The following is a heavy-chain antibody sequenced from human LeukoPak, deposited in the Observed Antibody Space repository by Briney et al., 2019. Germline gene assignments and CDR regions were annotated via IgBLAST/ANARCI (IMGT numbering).Heavy chain of an antibody. D-gene: IGHD1-26*01. J-gene: IGHJ1*01. CDR2: IYYSGST. V-gene: IGHV4-34*01. CDR1: GGSFSGYY. CDR3: ARDLSGSYYVATGYFQH. Sequence: PSETLSLTCAVYGGSFSGYYWSWIRQPPGKGLEWIGSIYYSGSTYYNPSLKSRVTISVDTSKNQFSLKLSSVTAADTAVYYCARDLSGSYYVATGYFQHWGQGTLVTVSS.